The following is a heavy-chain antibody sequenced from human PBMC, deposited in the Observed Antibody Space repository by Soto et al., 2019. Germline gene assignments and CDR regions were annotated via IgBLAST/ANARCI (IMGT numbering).Heavy chain of an antibody. V-gene: IGHV4-39*01. Sequence: SETLSLTCSVSDDSINSDKYYWGWIRQPPGKGLEWIGSVYYRGNAYYNPSLQTRVTISLDKSKSQFSLKLNSVTAADSAVYFCARLEGLATIPYYFDFWGPGALVPSPQ. CDR2: VYYRGNA. CDR1: DDSINSDKYY. J-gene: IGHJ4*02. D-gene: IGHD3-9*01. CDR3: ARLEGLATIPYYFDF.